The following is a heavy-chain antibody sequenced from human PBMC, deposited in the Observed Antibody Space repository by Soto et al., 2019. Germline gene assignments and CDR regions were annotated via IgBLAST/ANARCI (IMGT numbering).Heavy chain of an antibody. V-gene: IGHV4-31*03. CDR1: GGSISSGGYY. CDR2: IYYSGST. Sequence: QVQLQESGPGLVKPSQTLSLTCTVSGGSISSGGYYWSWIRQHPGKGLEWIGYIYYSGSTYYNPSLKSRVTISVDTYKNQFSLKLSSVTAADTAVYYCARTTIAAACTPLMGAFDIWGQGTMVTVSS. J-gene: IGHJ3*02. D-gene: IGHD6-13*01. CDR3: ARTTIAAACTPLMGAFDI.